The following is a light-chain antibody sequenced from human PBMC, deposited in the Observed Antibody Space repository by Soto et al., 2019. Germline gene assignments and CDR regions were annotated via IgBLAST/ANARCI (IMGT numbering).Light chain of an antibody. CDR2: GAS. V-gene: IGKV3-20*01. Sequence: EIVLTQSPGTLSLSPGERATLSCRASQSVSSIYLAWYQQKPGQAPRLLIHGASSRATGIPDRISGSGSGTDFTLTISRLEPEDFAVYYCQQYGSSPITFGQGTRLEIK. CDR1: QSVSSIY. CDR3: QQYGSSPIT. J-gene: IGKJ5*01.